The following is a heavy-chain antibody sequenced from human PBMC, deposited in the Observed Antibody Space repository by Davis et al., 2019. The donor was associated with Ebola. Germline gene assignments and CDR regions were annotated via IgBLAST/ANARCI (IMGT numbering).Heavy chain of an antibody. V-gene: IGHV3-15*01. CDR3: TRSPFSSIAAADY. J-gene: IGHJ4*02. D-gene: IGHD6-6*01. CDR1: GFTFSNAW. Sequence: PGGSLRLSCAASGFTFSNAWMTWVRQAPGKGLEWVGRIKSNADGGTTDYAVPVKGRFTISRDDSKSIAYLQMNSLKTEDTAVYYCTRSPFSSIAAADYWGQGTLVTVSS. CDR2: IKSNADGGTT.